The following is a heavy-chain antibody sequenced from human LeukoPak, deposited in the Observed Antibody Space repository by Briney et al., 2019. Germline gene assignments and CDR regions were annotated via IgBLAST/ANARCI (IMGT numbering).Heavy chain of an antibody. CDR3: ARAKGSGSYYNVWFDP. CDR2: IYTSGST. D-gene: IGHD3-10*01. V-gene: IGHV4-4*07. J-gene: IGHJ5*02. CDR1: GGSISSYY. Sequence: SETLSLTCTVSGGSISSYYWSWIRQPAGKGLEWIGRIYTSGSTNYNPSLKSRVTMSVDTSKNQFSLKLSSVTAADTAVYYCARAKGSGSYYNVWFDPWGQGTLVTVSS.